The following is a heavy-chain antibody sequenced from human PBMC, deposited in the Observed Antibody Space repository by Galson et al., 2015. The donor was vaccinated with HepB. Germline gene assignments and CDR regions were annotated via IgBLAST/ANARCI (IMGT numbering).Heavy chain of an antibody. CDR3: ASTLDSSSWSYYFDY. CDR2: IIPILGIA. D-gene: IGHD6-13*01. Sequence: SVKVSCKASGGTFSSYTISWVRQAPGQGLEWMGRIIPILGIANYAQKFQGRVTITADKSTSTAYMELSSLRSEDTAVYYCASTLDSSSWSYYFDYWGQGTLVTVSS. CDR1: GGTFSSYT. V-gene: IGHV1-69*02. J-gene: IGHJ4*02.